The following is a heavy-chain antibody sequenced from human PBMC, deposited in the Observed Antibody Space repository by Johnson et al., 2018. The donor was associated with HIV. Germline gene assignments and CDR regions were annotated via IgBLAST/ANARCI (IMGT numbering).Heavy chain of an antibody. V-gene: IGHV3-66*02. CDR2: IYSGGST. CDR3: ARDRPSGWPDAFDI. CDR1: GFPVSSNY. J-gene: IGHJ3*02. D-gene: IGHD6-19*01. Sequence: VQLVESGGGLVQPGGSLRLSCAASGFPVSSNYMSWVRPAPGKGLEWVSVIYSGGSTYYADYVKGRFPISRDNSKNTLYLQMNSLRPEDTAVYYCARDRPSGWPDAFDIWGQGTMVTVSS.